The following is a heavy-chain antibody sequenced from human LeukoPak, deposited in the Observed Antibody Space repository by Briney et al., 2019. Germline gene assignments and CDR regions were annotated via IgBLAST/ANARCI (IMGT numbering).Heavy chain of an antibody. CDR3: AREGTDAFDT. Sequence: PGGSLRLSCGASGFIFSTYTMNWVRLAAGKRLEWVSSISSSSNYIYYADSVKGRFTISRNNAKNSLYLQMNSLRAEDTAVYYCAREGTDAFDTWGQGTMVTVSS. CDR2: ISSSSNYI. V-gene: IGHV3-21*01. CDR1: GFIFSTYT. J-gene: IGHJ3*02.